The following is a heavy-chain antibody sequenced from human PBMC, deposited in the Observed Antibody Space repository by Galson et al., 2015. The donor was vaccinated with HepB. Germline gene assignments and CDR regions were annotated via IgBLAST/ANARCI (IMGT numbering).Heavy chain of an antibody. D-gene: IGHD5-12*01. CDR1: GFTFSSYG. CDR2: IWYDGSNK. CDR3: ARDANSGYDPYYFDY. J-gene: IGHJ4*02. Sequence: SLRLSCAASGFTFSSYGMHWVRQAPGKGLEWVAVIWYDGSNKYYADSVKGRFTISRDNSKNTLYLQMNSLRAEDTAVYYCARDANSGYDPYYFDYWGQGTLVTVSS. V-gene: IGHV3-33*01.